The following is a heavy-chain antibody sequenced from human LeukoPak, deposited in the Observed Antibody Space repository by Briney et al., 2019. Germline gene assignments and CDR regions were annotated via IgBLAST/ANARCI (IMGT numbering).Heavy chain of an antibody. V-gene: IGHV1-69*04. D-gene: IGHD3-10*01. CDR3: AREYYYGSGSYYKD. Sequence: SVKVSCKASGGTFSSYAIIWVRQAPGQGLEWMGRIIPILGIANYAQKFQGRVTITADKSTSTAYMELSSLRSEDTAVYYCAREYYYGSGSYYKDWGQGTLVTVSS. J-gene: IGHJ4*02. CDR2: IIPILGIA. CDR1: GGTFSSYA.